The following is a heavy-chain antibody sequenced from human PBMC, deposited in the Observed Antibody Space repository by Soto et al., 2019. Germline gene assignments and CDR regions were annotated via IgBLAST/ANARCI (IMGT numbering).Heavy chain of an antibody. CDR1: GGSISSYY. J-gene: IGHJ4*02. Sequence: SETLALTCTVSGGSISSYYWSWIRQPPGKGLEWFGYIYYSGNTNYNPSLKSRVTISVDTSKNQFSLKLSSVTAADTAVYYCGRGEVDRYNWNYGIDYWGQGTLVTVSS. CDR2: IYYSGNT. V-gene: IGHV4-59*01. D-gene: IGHD1-7*01. CDR3: GRGEVDRYNWNYGIDY.